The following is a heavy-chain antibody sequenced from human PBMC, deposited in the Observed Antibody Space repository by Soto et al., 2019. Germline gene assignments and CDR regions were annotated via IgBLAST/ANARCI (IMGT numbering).Heavy chain of an antibody. Sequence: GESLKISCAASGFTFSSYWIHWVRQAPGKGPVWVSRISGDGRTTSYADSVKGRFTISRDNAKDTLYLQMNSLTAEDTAVYYCVRVGDSGRVYWGQGTLVTVSS. D-gene: IGHD5-12*01. CDR1: GFTFSSYW. V-gene: IGHV3-74*01. J-gene: IGHJ4*02. CDR2: ISGDGRTT. CDR3: VRVGDSGRVY.